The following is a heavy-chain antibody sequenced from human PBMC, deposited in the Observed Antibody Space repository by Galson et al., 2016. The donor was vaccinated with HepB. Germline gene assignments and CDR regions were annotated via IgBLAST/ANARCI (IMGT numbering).Heavy chain of an antibody. V-gene: IGHV3-64D*09. D-gene: IGHD1-7*01. J-gene: IGHJ4*02. Sequence: SLRLSCAASGFAFSEHALHWVRQAPGKRPAYVSAINKNGATTYYADSVEGRFTISRDNSKNKLYLQMSSLRSEDTAVYYCVKDIGLTGTTDYWGRGTLVTVSS. CDR1: GFAFSEHA. CDR2: INKNGATT. CDR3: VKDIGLTGTTDY.